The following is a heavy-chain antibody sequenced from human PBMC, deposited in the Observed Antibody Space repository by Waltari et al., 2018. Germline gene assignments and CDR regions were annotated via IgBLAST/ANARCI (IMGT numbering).Heavy chain of an antibody. CDR3: ARYYYDSSGNHYFDY. D-gene: IGHD3-22*01. Sequence: QVQLQQWGARLLKPSETLSLTCAVYGGSFSGYYWSWIRQPPGKGLEWIGEINQSGSTNYTPSLKSRVTISVDTSKNQFSLKLSSVTAADTAVYYCARYYYDSSGNHYFDYWGQGTLVTVSS. CDR1: GGSFSGYY. J-gene: IGHJ4*02. V-gene: IGHV4-34*01. CDR2: INQSGST.